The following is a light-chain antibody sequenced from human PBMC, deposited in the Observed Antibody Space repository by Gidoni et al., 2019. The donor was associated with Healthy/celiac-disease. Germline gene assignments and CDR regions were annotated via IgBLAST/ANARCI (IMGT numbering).Light chain of an antibody. CDR2: DAS. CDR3: QQRSNWPPILT. J-gene: IGKJ3*01. CDR1: QSVSSY. V-gene: IGKV3-11*01. Sequence: EIVLTQSPATLSLSPGERATLSCRASQSVSSYLAWYQQKPGQAPRLLIYDASNRATGIPARFSGSGSGTDFTLTISSLEPEDFAVYYCQQRSNWPPILTFGPGIKVDIK.